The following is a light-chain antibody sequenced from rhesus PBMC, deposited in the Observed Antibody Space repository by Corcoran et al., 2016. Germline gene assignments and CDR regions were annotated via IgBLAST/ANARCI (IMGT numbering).Light chain of an antibody. J-gene: IGKJ4*01. CDR1: KAITND. Sequence: DIQMTQSPSSLSASVGDRVTITCRASKAITNDLAWYQQKPGQTPKLLIYEATSLQSVIPSRFSGSGSGTDFTLTISNLQSDDFATYYCQHYYSTPLTFGGGTKVDIK. CDR2: EAT. CDR3: QHYYSTPLT. V-gene: IGKV1-25*01.